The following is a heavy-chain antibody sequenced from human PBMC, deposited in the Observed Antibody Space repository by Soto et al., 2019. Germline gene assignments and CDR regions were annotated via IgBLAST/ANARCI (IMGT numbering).Heavy chain of an antibody. D-gene: IGHD3-10*01. CDR3: ARGRSDSAGSSFGRRMDV. Sequence: QVQLQESGPGLVKSSETLSLICFVSGEALGSGQSYWNWIRQAPGKGLEWIGQTFVTGATKYSASLKSRLTMSVDPSQRQISLTLTSVTAADSATYFCARGRSDSAGSSFGRRMDVWGQGTTVTVS. CDR1: GEALGSGQSY. CDR2: TFVTGAT. J-gene: IGHJ6*02. V-gene: IGHV4-61*01.